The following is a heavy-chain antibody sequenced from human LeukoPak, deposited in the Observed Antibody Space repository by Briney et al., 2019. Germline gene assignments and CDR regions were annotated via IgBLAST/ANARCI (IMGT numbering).Heavy chain of an antibody. V-gene: IGHV3-21*01. Sequence: PGGSLRLSCAASGFTFSSYSVNWVRQAPGKGLEWVSSISERSSYIYYADSMKGRFTISRDNAKNSLYLQMNSLRAEDTAVYYGARSTGRQNNPFDIWGQGTVVTVSS. J-gene: IGHJ3*02. CDR2: ISERSSYI. D-gene: IGHD1-14*01. CDR1: GFTFSSYS. CDR3: ARSTGRQNNPFDI.